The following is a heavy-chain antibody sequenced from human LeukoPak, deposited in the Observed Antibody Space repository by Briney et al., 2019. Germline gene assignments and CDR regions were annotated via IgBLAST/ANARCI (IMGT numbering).Heavy chain of an antibody. J-gene: IGHJ4*02. CDR3: AKDGDEYYYGF. D-gene: IGHD3-10*01. CDR2: ISYDGSNK. CDR1: GFTFSSYS. V-gene: IGHV3-30*18. Sequence: GGSLRLSCAASGFTFSSYSMNWVRQAPGKGLEWVAVISYDGSNKYYADSVKGRFTISRDNSKNTLYLQMNSLRAEDTAVYYCAKDGDEYYYGFWGQGTLVTVSS.